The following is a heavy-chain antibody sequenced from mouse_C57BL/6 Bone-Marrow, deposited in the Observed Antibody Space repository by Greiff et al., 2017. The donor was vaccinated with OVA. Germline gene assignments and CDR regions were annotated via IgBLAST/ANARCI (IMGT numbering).Heavy chain of an antibody. CDR1: GYTFTSYW. J-gene: IGHJ3*01. D-gene: IGHD1-1*01. CDR3: APLLLRHAWFAY. CDR2: IHPNSGST. Sequence: QVQLQQPGAELVKPGASVKLSCKAPGYTFTSYWMHWVKQRPGQGLEWIGMIHPNSGSTNYNEKFKSKATLTVDKSSSTAYMQLSSLTSEDSAVYYCAPLLLRHAWFAYWGQGTLVTVSA. V-gene: IGHV1-64*01.